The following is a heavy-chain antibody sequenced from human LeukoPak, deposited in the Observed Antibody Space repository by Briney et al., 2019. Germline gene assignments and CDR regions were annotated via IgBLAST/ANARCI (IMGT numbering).Heavy chain of an antibody. J-gene: IGHJ5*02. D-gene: IGHD6-25*01. V-gene: IGHV4-39*01. CDR2: VYYSGST. Sequence: SETLSLTCSVSGASIGRSTYYWGWIRQPPGKGLEWIGSVYYSGSTYYNSALKSRVTISVDTSKNQFSLKLYSVTAADTSVYFCARIAAPGLAWGQGTLVTVSS. CDR1: GASIGRSTYY. CDR3: ARIAAPGLA.